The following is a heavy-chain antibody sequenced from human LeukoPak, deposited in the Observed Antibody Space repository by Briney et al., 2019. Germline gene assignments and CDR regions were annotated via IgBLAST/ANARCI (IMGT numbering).Heavy chain of an antibody. CDR1: GFTFSDYY. J-gene: IGHJ4*02. CDR3: AREVYYDSSGYYNDY. V-gene: IGHV3-11*01. D-gene: IGHD3-22*01. Sequence: GGSLRLSCAASGFTFSDYYMSWIRQAPGKGLEWVSYISSSGSTIYYADSVKGRFTISRDNAKNSLYLQMNSLRAEDTAVYYCAREVYYDSSGYYNDYWGQGTLVTVSS. CDR2: ISSSGSTI.